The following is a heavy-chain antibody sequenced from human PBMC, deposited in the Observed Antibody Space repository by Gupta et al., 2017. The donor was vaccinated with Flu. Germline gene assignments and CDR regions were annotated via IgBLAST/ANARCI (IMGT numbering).Heavy chain of an antibody. V-gene: IGHV4-39*01. Sequence: QLQLQESGPGQVKPSETLSLTCFVSGASISKSSYYWAWIRQPPGKSLEWIGSIYYRGFTYFNPSLKSRVSISVDTSRNQFSLNLTSVTAADTAIYYCARSVVIAATFDPWGQGRRVTVSA. D-gene: IGHD2-21*01. CDR3: ARSVVIAATFDP. CDR1: GASISKSSYY. CDR2: IYYRGFT. J-gene: IGHJ5*02.